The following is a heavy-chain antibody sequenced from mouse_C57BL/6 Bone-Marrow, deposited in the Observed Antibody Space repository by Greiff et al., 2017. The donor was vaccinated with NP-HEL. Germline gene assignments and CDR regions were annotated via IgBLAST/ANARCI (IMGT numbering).Heavy chain of an antibody. J-gene: IGHJ3*01. D-gene: IGHD2-1*01. CDR2: INYDGSST. V-gene: IGHV5-16*01. Sequence: EVKLMESEGGLVQPGSSMKLSCTASGFTFSDYYMAWVRQVPEKGLEWVANINYDGSSTYYLDSLKSRFIISRDNAKNILYLQMSSLKSEDTATYYCARSYYGNYRFAYWGQGTLVTVSA. CDR1: GFTFSDYY. CDR3: ARSYYGNYRFAY.